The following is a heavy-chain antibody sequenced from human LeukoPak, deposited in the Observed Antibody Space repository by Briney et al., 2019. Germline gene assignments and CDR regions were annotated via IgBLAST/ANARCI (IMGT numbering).Heavy chain of an antibody. CDR3: AREDFCSSGNCFDP. Sequence: KPGASVKVSCKASGYTFTGYYIHWVRQAPGQGLEWMGWINPKSGGANYAQKFQGRVTMTWDTSISTAYMELSRLRSVDTAVYYCAREDFCSSGNCFDPWGQGTLVTVSS. D-gene: IGHD6-13*01. V-gene: IGHV1-2*02. CDR1: GYTFTGYY. J-gene: IGHJ5*02. CDR2: INPKSGGA.